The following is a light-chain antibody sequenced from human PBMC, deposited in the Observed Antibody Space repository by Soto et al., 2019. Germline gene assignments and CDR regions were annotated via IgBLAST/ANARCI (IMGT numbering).Light chain of an antibody. Sequence: EIVLTQSPATLSVSPGERVILSCRARQSVDISLAWYQQKPGQAPRLLIYGASTRATDMPGTFSGRGSGTEFTLTITSLRPEDFGVYYCQQYRSWPRTFGQGTKVEIK. J-gene: IGKJ1*01. CDR2: GAS. CDR1: QSVDIS. CDR3: QQYRSWPRT. V-gene: IGKV3-15*01.